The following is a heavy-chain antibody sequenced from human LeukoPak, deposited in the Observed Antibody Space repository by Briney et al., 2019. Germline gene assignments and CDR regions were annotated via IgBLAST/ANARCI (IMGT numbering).Heavy chain of an antibody. CDR1: GFTFSSYG. CDR2: IRYDGSNK. CDR3: AKDELGYCSSTSCPYYYYYYMDV. V-gene: IGHV3-30*02. J-gene: IGHJ6*03. D-gene: IGHD2-2*01. Sequence: GGSLRLSCAAPGFTFSSYGMHWVRQAPGKGLEWVAFIRYDGSNKYYADSVKGRFTISRDNSKNTLYLQMNSLRAEDTAVYYCAKDELGYCSSTSCPYYYYYYMDVWGKGTTVTVSS.